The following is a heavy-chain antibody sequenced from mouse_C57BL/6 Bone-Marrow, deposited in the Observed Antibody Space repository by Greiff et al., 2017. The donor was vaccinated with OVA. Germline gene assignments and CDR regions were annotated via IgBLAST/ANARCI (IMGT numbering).Heavy chain of an antibody. CDR3: ARTGLLGSSSYYYARDY. J-gene: IGHJ4*01. CDR2: IYPGSGNS. Sequence: QVQLKESGAELVRPGASVKLSCKASGYTFTDYYINWVKQRPGQGLEWIARIYPGSGNSYYNEKFKGKATLTAEKSSSTAYMQLSSLTSEDSAVDFYARTGLLGSSSYYYARDYWGQGTSVTVSS. D-gene: IGHD1-1*01. CDR1: GYTFTDYY. V-gene: IGHV1-76*01.